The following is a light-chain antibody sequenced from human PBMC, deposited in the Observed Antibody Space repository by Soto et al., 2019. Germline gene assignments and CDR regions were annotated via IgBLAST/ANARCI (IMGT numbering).Light chain of an antibody. CDR1: QSISIY. Sequence: DIQMTQSPSSLSASVGDRVTMTCRASQSISIYLNWYQQKPGKAPKVLIYTASSLQSGVPSRFSGIGSGTDFTLSISSLQPEDFATYYCQQTYSGPLTFGGGTKVDIK. J-gene: IGKJ4*01. CDR2: TAS. CDR3: QQTYSGPLT. V-gene: IGKV1-39*01.